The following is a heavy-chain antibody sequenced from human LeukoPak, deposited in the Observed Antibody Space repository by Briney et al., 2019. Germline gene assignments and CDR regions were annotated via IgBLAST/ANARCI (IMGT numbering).Heavy chain of an antibody. CDR1: GYSFTSYW. CDR2: IYPGDSDT. V-gene: IGHV5-51*01. CDR3: ARHAYYYDSSGYYLPSYYYYMDV. D-gene: IGHD3-22*01. J-gene: IGHJ6*03. Sequence: RASVKVSCKGSGYSFTSYWIGWVRQMPGKGLEGMGSIYPGDSDTRYIPSFQGQVTISADKSISTAYLQWSSLKASDTAMYYCARHAYYYDSSGYYLPSYYYYMDVWGKGTTVTVSS.